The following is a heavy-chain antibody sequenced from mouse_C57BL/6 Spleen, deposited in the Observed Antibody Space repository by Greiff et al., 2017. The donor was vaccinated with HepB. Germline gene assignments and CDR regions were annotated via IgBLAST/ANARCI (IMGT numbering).Heavy chain of an antibody. D-gene: IGHD1-1*01. J-gene: IGHJ1*03. CDR1: GYAFTNYL. CDR2: INPGSGGT. CDR3: AREIGSSGYFDV. V-gene: IGHV1-54*01. Sequence: VQLQQSGAELVRPGTSVKVSCKASGYAFTNYLIEWVKQRPGQGLEWIGVINPGSGGTNYNEKFKGKATLTADKSSSTAYMQLSSLTSEDSAVYFCAREIGSSGYFDVWGTGTTVTVSS.